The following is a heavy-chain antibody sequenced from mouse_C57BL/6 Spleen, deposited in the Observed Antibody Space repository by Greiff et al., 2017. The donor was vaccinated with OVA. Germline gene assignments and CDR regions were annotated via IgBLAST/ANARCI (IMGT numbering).Heavy chain of an antibody. V-gene: IGHV7-3*01. J-gene: IGHJ2*01. CDR3: ARSPLPYFDY. CDR2: ISNTANGYTT. CDR1: GFTFTDYY. D-gene: IGHD5-5*01. Sequence: EVQLVEPGGGLVQPGGSLSLSCAASGFTFTDYYMSWVRQPPGKALEWLGFISNTANGYTTEYSASVKGRFTISRDNSQSTLYLQMNALRAEDSATYYCARSPLPYFDYWGQGTTLTVSS.